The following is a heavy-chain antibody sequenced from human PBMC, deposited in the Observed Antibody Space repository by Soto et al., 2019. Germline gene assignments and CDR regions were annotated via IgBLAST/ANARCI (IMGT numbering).Heavy chain of an antibody. V-gene: IGHV4-30-4*01. J-gene: IGHJ6*02. Sequence: SETLSLTCTVSGGSISSGDYYWSWIRQPPGKGLEWIGYIYYSGSTYYNPSLKSRVTISVDTSKNQFSLKLSSVTAADTAVYYCASSFGESYYYYYGMDVWGQGTTVTVSS. CDR1: GGSISSGDYY. D-gene: IGHD3-10*01. CDR3: ASSFGESYYYYYGMDV. CDR2: IYYSGST.